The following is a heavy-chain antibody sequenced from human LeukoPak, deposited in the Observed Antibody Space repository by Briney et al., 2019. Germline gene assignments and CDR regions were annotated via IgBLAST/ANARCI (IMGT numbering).Heavy chain of an antibody. CDR1: GGSISSGGYS. Sequence: NTSETLSLTCAVSGGSISSGGYSWSWIRQPPGKGLEWIGSIYYSGSTYYNPSLKSRVTISVDTSKNQFSLKLSSVTAADTAVYYCARDWSSLADYWGQGTLVTVSS. D-gene: IGHD2-21*01. V-gene: IGHV4-30-2*03. J-gene: IGHJ4*02. CDR2: IYYSGST. CDR3: ARDWSSLADY.